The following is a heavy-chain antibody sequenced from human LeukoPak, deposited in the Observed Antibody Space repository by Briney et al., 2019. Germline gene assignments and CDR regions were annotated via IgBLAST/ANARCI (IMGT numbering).Heavy chain of an antibody. D-gene: IGHD2-2*01. CDR3: AAVPAATNYYYYGMDV. J-gene: IGHJ6*04. CDR2: IYYSGST. V-gene: IGHV4-31*03. CDR1: GGSISSGGYY. Sequence: SQTLSLTCTVSGGSISSGGYYWSWIRQHPGKGLEWIGYIYYSGSTYYNPSLKSRATISVDTSKNQFSLKLSSVTAADTAVYYCAAVPAATNYYYYGMDVWGKGTTVTVSS.